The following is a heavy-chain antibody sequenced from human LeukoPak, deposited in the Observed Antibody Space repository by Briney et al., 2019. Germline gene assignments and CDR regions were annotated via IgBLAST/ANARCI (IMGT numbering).Heavy chain of an antibody. J-gene: IGHJ5*02. CDR2: ISTTGGTI. CDR3: VRAELRGYFDP. V-gene: IGHV3-11*01. Sequence: GGSLRLSCAASGFTFSDYYMNWIRQAPGKGLEWVSSISTTGGTIWYANSLKGRFTISRDNAKNSLFLQMDSLRADDTAVYYCVRAELRGYFDPWGQGTLVTVSS. CDR1: GFTFSDYY. D-gene: IGHD5-18*01.